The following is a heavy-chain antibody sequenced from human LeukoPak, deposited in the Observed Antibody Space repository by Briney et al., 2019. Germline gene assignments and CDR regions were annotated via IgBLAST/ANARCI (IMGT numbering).Heavy chain of an antibody. CDR3: ARHRSYYYGMDV. Sequence: SETLSLTCTVSGGSISSYYWSWIRQPPGRGLEWIGYIYYSGSTNYNPSLESRVTISVDTSKNQLSLKLSSVTAADTAVYYCARHRSYYYGMDVWGQGTTVTVSS. CDR1: GGSISSYY. J-gene: IGHJ6*02. CDR2: IYYSGST. V-gene: IGHV4-59*08.